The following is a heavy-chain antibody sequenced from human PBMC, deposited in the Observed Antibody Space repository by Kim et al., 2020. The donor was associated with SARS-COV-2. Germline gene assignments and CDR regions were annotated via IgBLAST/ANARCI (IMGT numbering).Heavy chain of an antibody. J-gene: IGHJ1*01. D-gene: IGHD1-26*01. V-gene: IGHV3-30*18. Sequence: GGSLRLSCAASGFTFSSYGMHWVRQAPGKGLEWVAVISYDGSNKYYADSVKGRFTISRDNSKNTLYLQMNSLRAEDTAVYYCAKEGGSYEYFQHWGQGTLVTVSS. CDR3: AKEGGSYEYFQH. CDR2: ISYDGSNK. CDR1: GFTFSSYG.